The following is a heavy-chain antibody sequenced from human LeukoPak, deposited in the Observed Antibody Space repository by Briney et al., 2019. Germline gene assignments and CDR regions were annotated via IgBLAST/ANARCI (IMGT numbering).Heavy chain of an antibody. V-gene: IGHV3-33*01. CDR3: ARDQTGEESSSWYY. Sequence: GRSLRLSCAASGFTFSSYGIHWVRQAPGKGLEWVAVIWYDGSNKYYADSVKGRFTISRDNSKNTLYLQMNSLRAEDTAVYYCARDQTGEESSSWYYWGQGTLVTVSS. J-gene: IGHJ4*02. CDR1: GFTFSSYG. CDR2: IWYDGSNK. D-gene: IGHD6-13*01.